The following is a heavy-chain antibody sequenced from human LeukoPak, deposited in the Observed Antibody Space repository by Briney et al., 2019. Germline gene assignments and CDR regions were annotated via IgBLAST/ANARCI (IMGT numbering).Heavy chain of an antibody. J-gene: IGHJ4*02. CDR1: GFTFSSYA. CDR2: ISYDGSNK. V-gene: IGHV3-30*04. Sequence: GGSLRLSCAASGFTFSSYAMHWVRQAPGKGLEWVAVISYDGSNKYYADSVKGRFTISRDNSKNTLYLQMNSLRAEDTAVYYCARDYDSGSYGGISFDYWGQGTVVTVSS. D-gene: IGHD3-10*01. CDR3: ARDYDSGSYGGISFDY.